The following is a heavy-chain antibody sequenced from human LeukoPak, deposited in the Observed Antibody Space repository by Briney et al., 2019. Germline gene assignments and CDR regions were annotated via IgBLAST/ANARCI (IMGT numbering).Heavy chain of an antibody. CDR2: ISGSGGST. CDR3: AKRYCSGGSCCPDY. CDR1: GFTFSSYA. V-gene: IGHV3-23*01. D-gene: IGHD2-15*01. J-gene: IGHJ4*02. Sequence: GSLRLSCAASGFTFSSYAMSWVRQAPGKGLEWVSAISGSGGSTYYADSVKGRFAISRDNSKNTLYLQMNSLRAEDTAVYYCAKRYCSGGSCCPDYWGQGTRVTVSS.